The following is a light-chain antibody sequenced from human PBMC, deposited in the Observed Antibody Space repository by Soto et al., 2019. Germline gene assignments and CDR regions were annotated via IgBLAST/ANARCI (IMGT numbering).Light chain of an antibody. J-gene: IGKJ5*01. Sequence: EIVMTQYPAALSVSPGERATLSCGASQSVSSDLAWYQQKPGQAPRLLIYGASTRAIGIPARFSGSGSGTEFTLTFSSLQSEDFAVYFCQQYNNWPPTFGQGTRLEIK. CDR1: QSVSSD. CDR3: QQYNNWPPT. V-gene: IGKV3-15*01. CDR2: GAS.